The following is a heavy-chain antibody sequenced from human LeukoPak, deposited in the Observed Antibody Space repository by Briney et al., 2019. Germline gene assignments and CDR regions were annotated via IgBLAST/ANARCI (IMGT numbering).Heavy chain of an antibody. CDR1: GFIFSSYW. CDR2: IKQDGSEK. D-gene: IGHD5-24*01. J-gene: IGHJ6*03. Sequence: PGGSLRLSCEVSGFIFSSYWMSWVRQAPGKGLEWVGNIKQDGSEKYYVDSVKGRFTISRDNAKNSLYLQMNSLRAEDTAVYYCAREDRDGYNYHYYYMDVWGKGTTVTVSS. CDR3: AREDRDGYNYHYYYMDV. V-gene: IGHV3-7*01.